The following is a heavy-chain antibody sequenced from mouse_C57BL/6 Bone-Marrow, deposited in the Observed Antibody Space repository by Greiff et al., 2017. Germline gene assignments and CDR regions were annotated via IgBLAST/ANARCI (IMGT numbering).Heavy chain of an antibody. CDR3: ASDYGSSYSFAY. CDR2: IHPNSGST. CDR1: GYTFTSYW. J-gene: IGHJ3*01. D-gene: IGHD1-1*01. V-gene: IGHV1-64*01. Sequence: VQLQQPGAELVKPGASVKLSCKASGYTFTSYWMHWVKQRPGQGLEWIGMIHPNSGSTKYNEKFKSKATLTVDKSSSTANMQLSSLTSEDSAVYDCASDYGSSYSFAYWGQGTLVTVSA.